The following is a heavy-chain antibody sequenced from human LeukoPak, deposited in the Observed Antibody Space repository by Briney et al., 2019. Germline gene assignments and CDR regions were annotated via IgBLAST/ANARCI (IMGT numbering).Heavy chain of an antibody. CDR1: GFTFSSYE. D-gene: IGHD3-16*01. Sequence: GGSLRLSCAASGFTFSSYEMNWVRQTPGKGLEWVSGISPSGDITYYTDSVRGRFTISRDNFKNTLSLQVNSLRAEDTAMYYCAKDDDWGRYKHWGQGTLVTVSS. J-gene: IGHJ1*01. V-gene: IGHV3-23*01. CDR2: ISPSGDIT. CDR3: AKDDDWGRYKH.